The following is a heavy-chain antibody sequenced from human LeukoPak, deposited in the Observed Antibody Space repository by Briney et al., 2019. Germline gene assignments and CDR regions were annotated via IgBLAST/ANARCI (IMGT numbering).Heavy chain of an antibody. V-gene: IGHV3-53*01. CDR3: AREDTTSSEFDS. CDR2: LYGGGAT. CDR1: GLIVSKNY. D-gene: IGHD5-18*01. J-gene: IGHJ4*02. Sequence: GGSLRLSCAASGLIVSKNYMSWVRQAPGKGLGWVAVLYGGGATFYADSVKGRFTISRDTAKNTLFLQMNNLRAEDTAVYYCAREDTTSSEFDSWGQGTLVTVSS.